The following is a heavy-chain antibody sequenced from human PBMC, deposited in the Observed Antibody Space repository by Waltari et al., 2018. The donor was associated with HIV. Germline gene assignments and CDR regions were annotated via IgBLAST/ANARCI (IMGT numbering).Heavy chain of an antibody. CDR3: ARDTTVVGTRYFDY. V-gene: IGHV3-53*01. D-gene: IGHD6-13*01. Sequence: EVQLVESGGGLIKPGGSLRLTCAASGFTVRSVYMSWVRRAPGEGLEWVSVIHSSCGTNYADSVKGRFTISRDNSKNTLYLQMNSLGAEDTAVYYCARDTTVVGTRYFDYWGRGTLVTVSS. CDR2: IHSSCGT. CDR1: GFTVRSVY. J-gene: IGHJ4*02.